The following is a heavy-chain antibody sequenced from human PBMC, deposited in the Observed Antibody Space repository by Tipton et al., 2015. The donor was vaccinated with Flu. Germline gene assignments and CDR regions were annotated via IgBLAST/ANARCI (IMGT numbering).Heavy chain of an antibody. J-gene: IGHJ4*02. Sequence: QVQLVQSGAEIKKPGASVKVSCKAAAYTFADYYIHWVRQAPGQGLEWMGWIDPNRGDTNYAQIFQGRVSMTRDTSFNTVYMELNRLTSDDTAVYYCARAVRLDFWGQGIMVTVSS. CDR1: AYTFADYY. V-gene: IGHV1-2*02. CDR3: ARAVRLDF. CDR2: IDPNRGDT. D-gene: IGHD3-10*01.